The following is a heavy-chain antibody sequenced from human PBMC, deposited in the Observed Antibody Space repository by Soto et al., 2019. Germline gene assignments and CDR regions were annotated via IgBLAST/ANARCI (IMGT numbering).Heavy chain of an antibody. J-gene: IGHJ4*02. D-gene: IGHD2-15*01. CDR2: ISGSGGST. Sequence: GGSLRLSCAASGFTFSSYAMTWVRQAPGKGLEWVSTISGSGGSTYSADSVKGRFTISRDNSKNTLYLQMNSLRAEDTAVYYCAKLPLGYCTGDSCEAPFDYWGQGTLVTVSP. V-gene: IGHV3-23*01. CDR1: GFTFSSYA. CDR3: AKLPLGYCTGDSCEAPFDY.